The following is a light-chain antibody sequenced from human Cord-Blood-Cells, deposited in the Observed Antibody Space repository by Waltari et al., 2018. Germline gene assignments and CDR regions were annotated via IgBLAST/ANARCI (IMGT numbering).Light chain of an antibody. J-gene: IGKJ1*01. Sequence: EIVLTQSPGTLSLSPGERATLSCRASHSVSSSYLAGYQQKPGQAPRLLINGAPSRATGIPDGFSGSGSGTDFTLTIRRLEPEDFAVYSCQRYGSSPRTFGQGTKVEIK. CDR3: QRYGSSPRT. CDR2: GAP. CDR1: HSVSSSY. V-gene: IGKV3-20*01.